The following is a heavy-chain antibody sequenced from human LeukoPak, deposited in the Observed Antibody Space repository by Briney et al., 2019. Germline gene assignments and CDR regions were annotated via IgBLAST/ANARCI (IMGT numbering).Heavy chain of an antibody. J-gene: IGHJ4*02. CDR2: ISSSGSYI. CDR3: ARDPLVLLWFGELPDY. D-gene: IGHD3-10*01. Sequence: GGSLRLSCAASAFTFSSYSMNWVRQAPGKGLEWVSSISSSGSYIYYADSVKGRFTISRDNAKNSLYLQMNSLRAEDTAVYYCARDPLVLLWFGELPDYWGQGTLVTVSS. CDR1: AFTFSSYS. V-gene: IGHV3-21*01.